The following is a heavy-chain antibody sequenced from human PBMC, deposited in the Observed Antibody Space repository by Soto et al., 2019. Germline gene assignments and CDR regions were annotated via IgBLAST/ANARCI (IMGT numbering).Heavy chain of an antibody. Sequence: GGSLRLSCEASGFTFSSYAMSWVRQAPGKGLEWVSAISGSGGSTYYADSVKGRFTISRDNSKNMLYLQMNSLRAEDTAVYYCAKDGHWVVAALFDYWGQGTLVTVSS. CDR2: ISGSGGST. D-gene: IGHD2-15*01. J-gene: IGHJ4*02. CDR3: AKDGHWVVAALFDY. CDR1: GFTFSSYA. V-gene: IGHV3-23*01.